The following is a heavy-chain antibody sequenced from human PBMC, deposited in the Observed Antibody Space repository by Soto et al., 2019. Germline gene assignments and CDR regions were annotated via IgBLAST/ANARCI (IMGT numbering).Heavy chain of an antibody. V-gene: IGHV3-23*01. Sequence: GGSLRLSCAASGFTFSTYAMSWVRQAPGKGLEWVSSLSDSGSSTYYVESVKGRFTISRDNSKNTLYLQMNGLRAEDTAVYSCAKDRRGVRGSGTYSSLVRVTYPLYHFDYWGQGTLVTVSS. D-gene: IGHD3-10*01. J-gene: IGHJ4*02. CDR3: AKDRRGVRGSGTYSSLVRVTYPLYHFDY. CDR2: LSDSGSST. CDR1: GFTFSTYA.